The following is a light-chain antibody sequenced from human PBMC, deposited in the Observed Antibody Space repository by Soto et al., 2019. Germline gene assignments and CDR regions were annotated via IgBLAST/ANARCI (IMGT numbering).Light chain of an antibody. V-gene: IGLV2-14*01. CDR1: SSDVGAYNY. J-gene: IGLJ1*01. CDR3: NSYSSSSSDV. Sequence: QSALTQPASVSGSPGQSITISCTGTSSDVGAYNYVSWYQQYPGKAPKVIIYDVSDRPSGVSNRFSGSKSGNTASLTISGLQAEDEADYYCNSYSSSSSDVFGTGTKVTVL. CDR2: DVS.